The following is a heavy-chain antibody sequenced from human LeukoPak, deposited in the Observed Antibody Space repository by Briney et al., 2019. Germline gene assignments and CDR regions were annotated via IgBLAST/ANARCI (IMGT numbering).Heavy chain of an antibody. D-gene: IGHD3-3*01. J-gene: IGHJ6*03. CDR3: ALPYYDFWSGYSSMDV. V-gene: IGHV1-69*05. CDR2: IIPIFGTA. Sequence: SVKVSCKASGGTFSSYAISWVRQAPGQGLEWMGWIIPIFGTANYAQKFQGRVTITTDESTSTAYMELSSLRSEDTAVYYCALPYYDFWSGYSSMDVWGTGTTVTVSS. CDR1: GGTFSSYA.